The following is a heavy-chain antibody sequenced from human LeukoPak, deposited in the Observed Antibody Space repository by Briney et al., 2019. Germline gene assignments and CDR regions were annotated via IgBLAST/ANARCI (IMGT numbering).Heavy chain of an antibody. CDR3: ATYQYYSSAYFFDY. V-gene: IGHV1-69*01. J-gene: IGHJ4*02. CDR1: GGTSSRFT. CDR2: TLLTFGTV. D-gene: IGHD3-22*01. Sequence: ASVKVSCKTSGGTSSRFTLSWVRQALEQGLGWRGGTLLTFGTVNYTQKFQGRVTITADESTSTTYMELSSLRSEDTAVYYCATYQYYSSAYFFDYWGQGTLVTVSS.